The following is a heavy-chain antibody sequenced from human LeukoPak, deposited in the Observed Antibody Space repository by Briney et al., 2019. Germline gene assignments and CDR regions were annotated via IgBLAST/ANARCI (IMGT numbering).Heavy chain of an antibody. CDR1: GYTFTSYG. J-gene: IGHJ4*02. CDR3: ARDEGYYYDSSGYYFVSDY. CDR2: ISAYNGNT. V-gene: IGHV1-18*01. D-gene: IGHD3-22*01. Sequence: ASVKVSCKASGYTFTSYGISWVRQAPGQGHEWMGWISAYNGNTNYAQKLQGRVTMTTDTSTSTAYMELRSLRPDDTAVYYCARDEGYYYDSSGYYFVSDYWGQGTLVTVSS.